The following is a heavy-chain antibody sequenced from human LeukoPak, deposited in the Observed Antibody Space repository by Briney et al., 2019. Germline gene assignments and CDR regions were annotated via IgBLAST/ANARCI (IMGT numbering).Heavy chain of an antibody. CDR1: GYTFTSYG. V-gene: IGHV1-18*01. CDR3: ARNHYDFWSGVNIWFDP. Sequence: ASVTVSCKASGYTFTSYGISWVRQAPGQGLEWMGCISAYNGNTNYAQKLQGRVTMTTDTSTSTAYMELRSLRSDDTAVYYCARNHYDFWSGVNIWFDPWGQGTLVTVSS. D-gene: IGHD3-3*01. CDR2: ISAYNGNT. J-gene: IGHJ5*02.